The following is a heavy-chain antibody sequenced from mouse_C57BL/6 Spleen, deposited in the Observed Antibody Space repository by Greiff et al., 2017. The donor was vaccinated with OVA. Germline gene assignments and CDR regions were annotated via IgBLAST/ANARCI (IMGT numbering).Heavy chain of an antibody. J-gene: IGHJ2*01. CDR3: ERGRGY. V-gene: IGHV5-17*01. CDR2: ISSGSSTI. CDR1: GYTFSDYG. Sequence: EVQLQESGGGLVKPGGSLKLSCAASGYTFSDYGMHWVRQAPEKGLEWVAYISSGSSTIYYADTVKGRFTISRDNAKNTPFLQMTSLRAEDTAMYYCERGRGYWGQGTTLTVSS.